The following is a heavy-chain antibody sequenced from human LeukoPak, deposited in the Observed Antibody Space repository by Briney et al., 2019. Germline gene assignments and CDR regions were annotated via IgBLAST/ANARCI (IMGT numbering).Heavy chain of an antibody. V-gene: IGHV3-23*01. CDR2: ISGSGGST. CDR1: GFTFSSYG. Sequence: GGSLRLSCAASGFTFSSYGMHWVRQAPGKGLEWVSAISGSGGSTYYADSVKGRFTISRDNSKNTLYLQMNSLRAEDTAVYYCAKGITIFGVVITQYYFDYWGQGTLVAVSS. J-gene: IGHJ4*02. CDR3: AKGITIFGVVITQYYFDY. D-gene: IGHD3-3*01.